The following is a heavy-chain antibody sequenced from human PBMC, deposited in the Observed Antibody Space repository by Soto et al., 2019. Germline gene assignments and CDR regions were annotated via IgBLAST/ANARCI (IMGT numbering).Heavy chain of an antibody. V-gene: IGHV4-31*03. CDR1: GGSISSGGYY. CDR2: IYYSGST. CDR3: ARQNTYYYDSSGYFPRGYDAFDI. J-gene: IGHJ3*02. D-gene: IGHD3-22*01. Sequence: SETLSLTCTVSGGSISSGGYYWSWIRQHPGKGLEWIGYIYYSGSTYYNPSLKSRVTISVDTSKNQFSLKLSSVTAADTAVYYCARQNTYYYDSSGYFPRGYDAFDIWGQGTMVTVSS.